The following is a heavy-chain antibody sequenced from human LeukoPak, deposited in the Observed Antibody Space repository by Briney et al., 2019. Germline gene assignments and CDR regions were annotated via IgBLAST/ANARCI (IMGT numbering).Heavy chain of an antibody. CDR1: GFTFSSYS. Sequence: GGSLRLSCAASGFTFSSYSMNWVRQAPGKGLEWVSYISSGSSAIYYADSGKGRFTISRDNAKNSLYLQMNSLRAEDTAVCYCARHYGGNSASGYWGQGTLVTVSS. V-gene: IGHV3-48*01. CDR3: ARHYGGNSASGY. D-gene: IGHD4-23*01. CDR2: ISSGSSAI. J-gene: IGHJ4*02.